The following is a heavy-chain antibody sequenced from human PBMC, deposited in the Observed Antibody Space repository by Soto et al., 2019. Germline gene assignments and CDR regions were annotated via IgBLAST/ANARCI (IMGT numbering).Heavy chain of an antibody. V-gene: IGHV4-34*01. CDR1: GGSFSGYY. CDR3: AGGPMGEERADDWNYVIGY. Sequence: QVQLQQWGAGLLKPSETLSLTCAVYGGSFSGYYWSWIRQPPGKGLEWIGEINHSGSTNYNPSLKSRVTISVDTSKNQFSLKLSSVTAADTAVYYCAGGPMGEERADDWNYVIGYWGQGTLVTVSS. D-gene: IGHD1-7*01. J-gene: IGHJ4*02. CDR2: INHSGST.